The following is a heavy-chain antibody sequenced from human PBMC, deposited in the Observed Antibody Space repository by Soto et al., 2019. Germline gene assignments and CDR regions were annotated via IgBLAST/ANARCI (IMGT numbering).Heavy chain of an antibody. D-gene: IGHD6-19*01. J-gene: IGHJ4*02. CDR3: ARSVEWLASFDY. Sequence: QVQLVQSGAEVTKPGASVKVSCKASGYTFTSYDINWVRQATGQGLEWMGWMNPNSGNTGYAQKFKGRVTMTRNTSISTAYMELSSLRSEDTAVYYCARSVEWLASFDYWGQGTLVTVSS. CDR2: MNPNSGNT. V-gene: IGHV1-8*01. CDR1: GYTFTSYD.